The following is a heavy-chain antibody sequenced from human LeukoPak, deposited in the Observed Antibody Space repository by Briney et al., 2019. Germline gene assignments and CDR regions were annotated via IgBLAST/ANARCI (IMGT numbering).Heavy chain of an antibody. V-gene: IGHV3-74*01. CDR2: INSDGSST. Sequence: GGSLRLSCAASGFTFSSYWMHWVRQAPGKGLVWVSRINSDGSSTSYADSVKGRFTISRDNAKNTLYLQMNSLRAEDTAVYYCARSEDYYGSGSYYFHWGQGTLVTVSS. J-gene: IGHJ4*02. D-gene: IGHD3-10*01. CDR3: ARSEDYYGSGSYYFH. CDR1: GFTFSSYW.